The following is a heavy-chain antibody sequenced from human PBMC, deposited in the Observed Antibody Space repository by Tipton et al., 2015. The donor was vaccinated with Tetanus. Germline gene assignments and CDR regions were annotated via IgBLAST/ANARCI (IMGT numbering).Heavy chain of an antibody. J-gene: IGHJ6*02. CDR2: IIPIFGTA. Sequence: QVQLVQSGAEVKKPGSSVKVSCKASGGTFSSYAISWVRQAPGQGLEWMGGIIPIFGTANYAQKFQGRVTITADESTSTAYMELSSLRSEDTAVYYCARGLLNQLVRNYYGSGSHVPKYYYYGMDVWGQGTTVTVSS. D-gene: IGHD3-10*01. V-gene: IGHV1-69*01. CDR3: ARGLLNQLVRNYYGSGSHVPKYYYYGMDV. CDR1: GGTFSSYA.